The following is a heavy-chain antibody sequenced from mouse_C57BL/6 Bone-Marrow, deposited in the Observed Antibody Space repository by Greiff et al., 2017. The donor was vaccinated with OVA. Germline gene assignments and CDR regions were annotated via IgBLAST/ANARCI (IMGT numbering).Heavy chain of an antibody. Sequence: VQLQQPGAELVRPGTSVKLSCKASGYTFTSYWMHWVKQRPGQGLEWIGVIDPSDSYTNYNQKFKGKATLTVDTSSSTAYMQLSSLTSEDSAVYYGAENGYGSSYWYFDVWGTGTTVTVSS. CDR2: IDPSDSYT. CDR1: GYTFTSYW. D-gene: IGHD1-1*01. V-gene: IGHV1-59*01. CDR3: AENGYGSSYWYFDV. J-gene: IGHJ1*03.